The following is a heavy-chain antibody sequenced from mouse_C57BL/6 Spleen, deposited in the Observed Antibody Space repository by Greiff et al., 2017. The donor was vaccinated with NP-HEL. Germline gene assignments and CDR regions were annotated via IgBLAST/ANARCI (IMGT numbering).Heavy chain of an antibody. J-gene: IGHJ3*01. D-gene: IGHD2-1*01. Sequence: EVQLQQSGAELVRPGASVKLSCTASGFNIKDYYMHWVKQRPEQGLEWIGRIDPEDGDTEYAPKFQGKATMTADTSSNTAYLQLSSLTSEDTAVSYCTTDGNSAWFAYWGQGTLVTVSA. CDR2: IDPEDGDT. CDR1: GFNIKDYY. V-gene: IGHV14-1*01. CDR3: TTDGNSAWFAY.